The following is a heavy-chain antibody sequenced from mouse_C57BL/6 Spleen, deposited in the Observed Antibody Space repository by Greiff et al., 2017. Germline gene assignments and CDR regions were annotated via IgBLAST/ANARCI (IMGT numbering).Heavy chain of an antibody. CDR2: INPSNGGT. V-gene: IGHV1-53*01. D-gene: IGHD2-3*01. J-gene: IGHJ1*03. CDR3: ARDGYPSDWYFDV. Sequence: QVQLQQPGTELVKPGASVKLSCKASGYTFTSYWMHWVKQRPGQGLEWIGNINPSNGGTNYNAKFKDQATLTVDKSSSTAYMQLSSLTYEDSAVYYCARDGYPSDWYFDVWGTGTTVTVSS. CDR1: GYTFTSYW.